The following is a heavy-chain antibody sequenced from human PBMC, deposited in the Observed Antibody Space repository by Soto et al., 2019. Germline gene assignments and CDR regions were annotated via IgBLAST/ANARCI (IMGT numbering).Heavy chain of an antibody. CDR1: GGAFSSYA. J-gene: IGHJ4*02. CDR3: ARGSDIAVGYFDY. Sequence: GASVKVSCKASGGAFSSYANSWVRQAPGQGLEWMGGIIPIFGTANYAQKFQGRVTITADESTSTAYMELSSLRSEDTAVYYCARGSDIAVGYFDYWGQGTLVTVSS. CDR2: IIPIFGTA. V-gene: IGHV1-69*13. D-gene: IGHD6-19*01.